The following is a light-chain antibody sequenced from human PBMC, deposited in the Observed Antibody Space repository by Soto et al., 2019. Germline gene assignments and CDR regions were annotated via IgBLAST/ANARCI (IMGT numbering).Light chain of an antibody. J-gene: IGLJ2*01. CDR3: AAWDDSLNGVV. V-gene: IGLV1-44*01. CDR2: SDN. CDR1: TSNIGSNT. Sequence: QAVVTQPPSASGTPGQRVTISCSGRTSNIGSNTVSWYQQLPGTAPKLLIYSDNQRPSGVPDRFSGSKSGTSASLAISGLQSEDEADYYCAAWDDSLNGVVFGGGTKLTVL.